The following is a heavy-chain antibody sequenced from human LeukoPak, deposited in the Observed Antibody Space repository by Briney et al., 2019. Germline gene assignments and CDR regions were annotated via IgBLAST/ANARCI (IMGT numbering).Heavy chain of an antibody. D-gene: IGHD2/OR15-2a*01. Sequence: PSETLSLTCAVYGGSFSGYYWSWIRQPPGKGLEWIGEINHSGSTNYNPPLKSRVTISVDTSKNQFSLKLSSVTAADTAVYYCARAFYGAEYDEAKAVRNLTLIDYWGQGTLVTVSS. CDR2: INHSGST. CDR1: GGSFSGYY. J-gene: IGHJ4*02. CDR3: ARAFYGAEYDEAKAVRNLTLIDY. V-gene: IGHV4-34*01.